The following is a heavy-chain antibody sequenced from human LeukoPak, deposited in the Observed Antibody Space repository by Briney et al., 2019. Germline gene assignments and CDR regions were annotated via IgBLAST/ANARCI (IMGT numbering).Heavy chain of an antibody. J-gene: IGHJ5*02. D-gene: IGHD2-2*01. CDR2: ITPLFGTA. Sequence: GASVKVSCKASGGTFSKYSISWVRQRPGQGLEWMGGITPLFGTANYAQKFQGRVTITADESASTAYMELSSLRSEDTAVYYCARDVGYCSSTSCYPFDPWGQGTLVTVSS. CDR1: GGTFSKYS. CDR3: ARDVGYCSSTSCYPFDP. V-gene: IGHV1-69*13.